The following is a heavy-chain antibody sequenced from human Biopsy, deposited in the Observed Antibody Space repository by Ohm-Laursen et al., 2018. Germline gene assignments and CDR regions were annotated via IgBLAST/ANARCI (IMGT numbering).Heavy chain of an antibody. CDR3: SRGAWGGATVG. V-gene: IGHV3-66*01. CDR1: GFTVSNNY. Sequence: SLRLSCAASGFTVSNNYMTWVRQAPGEGLEWVSLIYSGGDTMYADSVKGRFTISRDSSKNNLYLQMISLIGADTALYYCSRGAWGGATVGWGQGTLVTVSS. J-gene: IGHJ4*02. CDR2: IYSGGDT. D-gene: IGHD4-11*01.